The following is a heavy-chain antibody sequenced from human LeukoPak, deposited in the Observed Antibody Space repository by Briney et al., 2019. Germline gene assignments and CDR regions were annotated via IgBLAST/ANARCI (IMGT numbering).Heavy chain of an antibody. CDR1: GFTFSSYA. D-gene: IGHD3-3*01. CDR3: AKGNVLRFLEWPGGDAFDI. CDR2: ISGSGGST. J-gene: IGHJ3*02. Sequence: PGGSLRLSCAASGFTFSSYAMSWVRQAPGKGLEWGSAISGSGGSTYHADSVKGRLTISRDNSKNTLYLQMNSLRAEDTAVYYCAKGNVLRFLEWPGGDAFDIWGQGTMVTVSS. V-gene: IGHV3-23*01.